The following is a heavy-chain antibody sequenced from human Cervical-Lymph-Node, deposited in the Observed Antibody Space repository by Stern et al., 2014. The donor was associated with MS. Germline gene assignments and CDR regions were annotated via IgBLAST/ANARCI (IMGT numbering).Heavy chain of an antibody. D-gene: IGHD6-6*01. J-gene: IGHJ4*02. Sequence: QVQLQESGPGLVKPSETLSLTCTVSGGSISSSSYYWGWIRQPPGKGLEWIGSIYYSGSTYYNPSLKSRVTISVDTSKNQFSRKGSSVTAADTAVYYCARRVRIAARADFDYWGQGTLVTVSS. CDR3: ARRVRIAARADFDY. V-gene: IGHV4-39*01. CDR1: GGSISSSSYY. CDR2: IYYSGST.